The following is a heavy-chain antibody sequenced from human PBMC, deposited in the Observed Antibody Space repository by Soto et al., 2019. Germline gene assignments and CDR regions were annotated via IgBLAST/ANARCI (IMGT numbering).Heavy chain of an antibody. CDR1: GFSVTTNY. J-gene: IGHJ6*02. D-gene: IGHD1-26*01. CDR3: AKKPPSSIQGWAFGMDV. Sequence: EVQLVETGGGLIQPGGSLRLSCLASGFSVTTNYIIWVRQPPGKGLEWASTTFTGGSTHYADSVKGLFSISRDNSKNTVYLQMNNLRVEDTAVYYCAKKPPSSIQGWAFGMDVWGQGTTVSVSS. V-gene: IGHV3-53*02. CDR2: TFTGGST.